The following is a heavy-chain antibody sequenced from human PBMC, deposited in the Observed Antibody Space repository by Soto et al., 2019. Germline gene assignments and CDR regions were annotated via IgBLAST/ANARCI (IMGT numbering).Heavy chain of an antibody. CDR1: GFTFSSYG. CDR2: ISYDGSNK. V-gene: IGHV3-30*18. CDR3: AKDSSSWYPNYYYYYGMDV. D-gene: IGHD6-13*01. J-gene: IGHJ6*02. Sequence: GGSLRLSCAASGFTFSSYGMHWVRQAPGKGLEWVAVISYDGSNKYYADSVKGRFTISRDNSKNTLYLQMNSLRAEDTAVYYCAKDSSSWYPNYYYYYGMDVWGQGT.